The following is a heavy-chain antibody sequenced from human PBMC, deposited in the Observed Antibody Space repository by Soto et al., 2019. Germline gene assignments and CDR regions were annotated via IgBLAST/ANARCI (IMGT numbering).Heavy chain of an antibody. V-gene: IGHV3-23*01. CDR1: GFTFSIYA. J-gene: IGHJ4*02. CDR3: AKDYSSVTTDPLSVVLFDY. Sequence: GGSLRLSCAASGFTFSIYAMSWVRQAPGKGLEWVSIITSDGRTYYAHSLKGRFTISRDNSKNHVYLQMNSLRAEDTAVYFCAKDYSSVTTDPLSVVLFDYWGQGALVTVSS. D-gene: IGHD4-17*01. CDR2: ITSDGRT.